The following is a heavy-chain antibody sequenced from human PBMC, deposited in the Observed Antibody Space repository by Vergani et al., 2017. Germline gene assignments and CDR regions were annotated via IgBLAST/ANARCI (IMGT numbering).Heavy chain of an antibody. CDR2: ISDDERNK. V-gene: IGHV3-30*18. Sequence: QVQLVESGGGVVQPGGSLRLSCAASGFPFSAYGMHWARQAPGKGLEWVAYISDDERNKYYRDSVKGRFTISRDISKNTVYLQMNSLRTEDTALYYCAKDLAYDPPDSWGQGTLVIVSS. CDR1: GFPFSAYG. CDR3: AKDLAYDPPDS. D-gene: IGHD3-16*01. J-gene: IGHJ5*01.